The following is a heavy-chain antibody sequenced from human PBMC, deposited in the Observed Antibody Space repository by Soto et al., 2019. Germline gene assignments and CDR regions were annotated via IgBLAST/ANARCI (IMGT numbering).Heavy chain of an antibody. CDR2: MNPNSGNT. V-gene: IGHV1-8*01. J-gene: IGHJ4*02. CDR1: GYTFTSYD. D-gene: IGHD3-22*01. CDR3: ARVGYYYDSSGYYLSFDY. Sequence: QVQLVQSGAEVKKPGASVKVSCKASGYTFTSYDINWVRQATGQGLEWMGWMNPNSGNTGYAQKFQGRGTMTRNTSISTAYMELSSLRSEETAVYYCARVGYYYDSSGYYLSFDYWGQGTLVTVSS.